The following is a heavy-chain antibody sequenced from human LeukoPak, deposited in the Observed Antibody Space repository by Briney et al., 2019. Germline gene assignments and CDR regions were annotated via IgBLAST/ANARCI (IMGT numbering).Heavy chain of an antibody. CDR3: ATRGGDPTHAFDI. J-gene: IGHJ3*02. D-gene: IGHD3-16*01. Sequence: GGSLRLSCAASGLSLSDYPMHWVRQAPGKGLEWVTLITYDGAFDGGKAYYADSVKGRFTISKDKSKNTLYLQMNSLRSEDTAVYYCATRGGDPTHAFDIWGQGTMVTVSS. CDR1: GLSLSDYP. V-gene: IGHV3-30-3*01. CDR2: ITYDGAFDGGKA.